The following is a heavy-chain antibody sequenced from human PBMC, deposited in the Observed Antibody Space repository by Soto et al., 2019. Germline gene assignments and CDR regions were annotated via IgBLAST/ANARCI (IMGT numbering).Heavy chain of an antibody. V-gene: IGHV4-34*01. D-gene: IGHD5-12*01. CDR3: ARALLNIYGMDV. J-gene: IGHJ6*02. CDR2: INHSGST. CDR1: GGSFSGYY. Sequence: ASETLSLTCAVYGGSFSGYYWSWIRQPPGKGLEWIGEINHSGSTNYNPSLKSRVTISVDTSKNQFSLKLSSVTAADTAVYYCARALLNIYGMDVWGQGTTVTVSS.